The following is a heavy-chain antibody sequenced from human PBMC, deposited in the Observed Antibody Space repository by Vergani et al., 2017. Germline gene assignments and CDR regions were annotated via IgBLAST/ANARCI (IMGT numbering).Heavy chain of an antibody. D-gene: IGHD1-26*01. CDR1: GGSISSGSYY. CDR3: ARDPSDWELPDY. CDR2: IYTSGST. Sequence: QLQLQESGSGLVKPSQTLSLTCAVSGGSISSGSYYWSWIRQPAGKGLEWIGRIYTSGSTNYNPSLKSRVTISVDTSKNQFSLKLSSVTAADTAVYYCARDPSDWELPDYWGQGTLVTVSS. V-gene: IGHV4-61*02. J-gene: IGHJ4*02.